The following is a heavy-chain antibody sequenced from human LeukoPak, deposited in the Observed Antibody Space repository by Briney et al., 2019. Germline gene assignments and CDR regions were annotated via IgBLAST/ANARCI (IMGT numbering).Heavy chain of an antibody. J-gene: IGHJ4*02. V-gene: IGHV1-18*01. D-gene: IGHD3-22*01. CDR2: INAYNGNT. CDR3: VRGNLVVVIPFDY. Sequence: ASVKVSCKASGYTFASYGINWVRQAPGQGLEWMGWINAYNGNTDYAQKLQGRVTMTTDTSTNTAYMELRSLRSDDTAVYYCVRGNLVVVIPFDYWGQGTLVTVSS. CDR1: GYTFASYG.